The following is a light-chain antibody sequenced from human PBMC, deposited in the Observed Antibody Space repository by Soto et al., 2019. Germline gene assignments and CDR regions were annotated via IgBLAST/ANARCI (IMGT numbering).Light chain of an antibody. V-gene: IGLV2-8*01. Sequence: QSALTQPPSASGSPGQSVTISCTGTSSDVGAYNYVSRYQQHPVKAPKLIIYEVSKRPSGVPHLFSDSKSANTASLTVSGLHADDEADYSCSSYTGSINHYVSATGTKITV. CDR3: SSYTGSINHYV. J-gene: IGLJ1*01. CDR1: SSDVGAYNY. CDR2: EVS.